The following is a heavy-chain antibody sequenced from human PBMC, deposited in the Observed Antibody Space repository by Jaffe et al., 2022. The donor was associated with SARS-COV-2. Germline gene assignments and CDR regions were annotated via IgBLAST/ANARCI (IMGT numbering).Heavy chain of an antibody. CDR1: GGTFSSYT. D-gene: IGHD6-13*01. CDR2: IIPILGIA. V-gene: IGHV1-69*08. J-gene: IGHJ5*02. CDR3: ARDFQAAAGNPNWFDP. Sequence: QVQLVQSGAEVKKPGSSVKVSCKASGGTFSSYTISWVRQAPGQGLEWMGRIIPILGIANYAQKFQGRVTITADKSTSTAYMELSSLRSEDTAVYYCARDFQAAAGNPNWFDPWGQGTLVTVSS.